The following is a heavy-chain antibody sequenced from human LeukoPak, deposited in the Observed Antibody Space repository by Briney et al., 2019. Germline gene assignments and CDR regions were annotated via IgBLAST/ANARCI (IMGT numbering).Heavy chain of an antibody. D-gene: IGHD3-10*01. Sequence: GGSLRLSCAASGFTFSSYWMSWVRQAPGKGLEWVANIKQDGSEKYYVDSVKGRFTISRDNAKNSLYLQMNSLRADDTAVYYCASGTYGKAFDIWGQGTMVTVSS. J-gene: IGHJ3*02. CDR2: IKQDGSEK. CDR1: GFTFSSYW. V-gene: IGHV3-7*03. CDR3: ASGTYGKAFDI.